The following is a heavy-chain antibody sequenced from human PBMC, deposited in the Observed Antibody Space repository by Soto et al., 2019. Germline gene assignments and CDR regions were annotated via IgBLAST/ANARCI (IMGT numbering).Heavy chain of an antibody. V-gene: IGHV1-18*01. CDR1: NYLFGAFG. CDR3: ARISARRNDFDV. Sequence: QVQLVQSGAEVKNPGASVKVSCQASNYLFGAFGISWVRQAPGQGLEWMGWITPYNGNTHYAEKLQARLTMTADKSTTTAYMEVRRLTSDDTAVYFCARISARRNDFDVWGQGTVVTVSS. J-gene: IGHJ3*01. CDR2: ITPYNGNT.